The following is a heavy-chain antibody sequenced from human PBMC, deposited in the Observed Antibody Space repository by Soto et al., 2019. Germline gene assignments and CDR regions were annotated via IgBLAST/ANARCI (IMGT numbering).Heavy chain of an antibody. V-gene: IGHV1-46*03. CDR1: GYTFTNYY. J-gene: IGHJ4*02. D-gene: IGHD6-19*01. CDR2: INPIGGST. CDR3: AREGAVTATDY. Sequence: QVQLVQSGAEVKKPGASVKVSCKASGYTFTNYYIHWVRQAPGQGLEWMGMINPIGGSTSYAQKFQGRFTMTRDTSTSAVYMELSSLRSEDTAVYYCAREGAVTATDYWGQGTLVTVSS.